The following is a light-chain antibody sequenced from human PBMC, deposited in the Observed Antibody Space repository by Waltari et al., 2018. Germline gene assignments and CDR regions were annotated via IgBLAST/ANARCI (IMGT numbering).Light chain of an antibody. CDR2: WAS. J-gene: IGKJ4*01. Sequence: DIVMTQSPDSLAVSLGERATINRKSSQTVLYSTNNKNYLAWFQQKPGQPPKLLIYWASTRESGVPDRFNGSGSGTDFTLTINSLQAEDVAVYYCQQYYGSPLTFGGGTKVEIK. V-gene: IGKV4-1*01. CDR1: QTVLYSTNNKNY. CDR3: QQYYGSPLT.